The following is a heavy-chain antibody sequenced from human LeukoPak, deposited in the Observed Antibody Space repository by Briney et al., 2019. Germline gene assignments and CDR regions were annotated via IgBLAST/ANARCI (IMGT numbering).Heavy chain of an antibody. CDR1: GFTVSSNY. CDR2: IYSGGST. CDR3: ASRNYYGSGPDY. J-gene: IGHJ4*02. Sequence: KSGGSLRLSCAASGFTVSSNYMSWVRQAPGKGLEWVSVIYSGGSTYYADSVKGRFTISRDNSKNTLYLQMNSLRAEDTAVYYCASRNYYGSGPDYWGQGTLVTVSS. V-gene: IGHV3-53*01. D-gene: IGHD3-10*01.